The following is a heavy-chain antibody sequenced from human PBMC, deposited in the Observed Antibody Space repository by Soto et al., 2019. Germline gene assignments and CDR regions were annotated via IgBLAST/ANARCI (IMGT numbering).Heavy chain of an antibody. CDR3: ARHFYDGMDV. J-gene: IGHJ6*02. CDR1: GDSIRGDY. CDR2: IYYSGST. V-gene: IGHV4-59*08. Sequence: PSETLSLTCNVSGDSIRGDYWSWIRQSPGKGLEWIAYIYYSGSTNYNPSLKSRATISIDTSKNQFSLRMNSVTAADTAIYYCARHFYDGMDVWGQGTAVTVSS.